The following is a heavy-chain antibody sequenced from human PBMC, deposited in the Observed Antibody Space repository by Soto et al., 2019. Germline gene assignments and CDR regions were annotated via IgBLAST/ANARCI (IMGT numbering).Heavy chain of an antibody. D-gene: IGHD3-16*02. Sequence: RGSLRLSCAASGFTFSSYAMSWVRQAPGKGLEWVSAISGSGGSKYYADSVKGRFTISRDNSNNTLYLQMNSLRAEVTAVYYCAKDPGDYVCGSYLDYWGQGTLVTVSS. CDR1: GFTFSSYA. CDR2: ISGSGGSK. J-gene: IGHJ4*02. V-gene: IGHV3-23*01. CDR3: AKDPGDYVCGSYLDY.